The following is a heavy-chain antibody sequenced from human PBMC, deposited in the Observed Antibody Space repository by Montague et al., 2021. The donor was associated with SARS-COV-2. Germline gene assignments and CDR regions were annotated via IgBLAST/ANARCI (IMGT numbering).Heavy chain of an antibody. J-gene: IGHJ6*02. D-gene: IGHD3-16*01. V-gene: IGHV4-4*02. CDR3: ARGGTDHYGMDV. CDR2: IYYTGNT. Sequence: SETLSLTCAVSDGSISSSNWWNWVRQPPEKGLGWGGEIYYTGNTNYHPSRKSRVTIFVDKSKNHFSLLLSFVTAADAAVYYCARGGTDHYGMDVWGQGTLVAVSS. CDR1: DGSISSSNW.